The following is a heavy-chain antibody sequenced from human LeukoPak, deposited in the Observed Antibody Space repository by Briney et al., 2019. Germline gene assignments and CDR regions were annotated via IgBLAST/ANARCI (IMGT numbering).Heavy chain of an antibody. V-gene: IGHV4-30-4*01. CDR3: ARQLERLGRFDP. J-gene: IGHJ5*02. CDR2: MHYSGSI. CDR1: GGSISSGDYY. D-gene: IGHD1-1*01. Sequence: SETLSLTCTVSGGSISSGDYYWSWIRQPPGKGLECIGYMHYSGSISYSPSLKSRVTISVDTAKNQFSLRLSSVTAADTAVYYCARQLERLGRFDPWGQGTLVTVSS.